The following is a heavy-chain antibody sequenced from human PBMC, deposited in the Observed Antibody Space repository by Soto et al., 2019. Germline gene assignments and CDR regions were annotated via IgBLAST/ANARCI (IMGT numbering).Heavy chain of an antibody. CDR1: GYSFANYW. V-gene: IGHV5-51*01. D-gene: IGHD3-9*01. J-gene: IGHJ3*02. CDR3: ASRRYPFDI. Sequence: PGESLKISCKASGYSFANYWIGWVRQMPGKGLEWMGIIYPGDSDTRYSPSFQGQVTISADKSINTAYLQWRSLKASDTALYYCASRRYPFDIWGQGTMVTVSS. CDR2: IYPGDSDT.